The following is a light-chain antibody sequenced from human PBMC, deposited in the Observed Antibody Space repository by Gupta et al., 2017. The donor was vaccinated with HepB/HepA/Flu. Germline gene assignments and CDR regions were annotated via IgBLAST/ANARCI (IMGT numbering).Light chain of an antibody. J-gene: IGLJ2*01. CDR3: QSYDTNLDVV. CDR2: GNK. CDR1: SSNIGTGYD. V-gene: IGLV1-40*01. Sequence: QSVLTQPPSVSGALGPRVTISCTGTSSNIGTGYDVHWYQQLPGRAPKLLVYGNKNRPSGVPDRFSGSKSGTSASLAITGLQAEDEADYYCQSYDTNLDVVFGGGTKLTVL.